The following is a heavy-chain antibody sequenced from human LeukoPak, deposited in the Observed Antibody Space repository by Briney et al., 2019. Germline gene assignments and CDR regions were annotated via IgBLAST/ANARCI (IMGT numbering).Heavy chain of an antibody. V-gene: IGHV3-33*01. Sequence: PGTSLTPSCAASAFTFSSFGTHSVPHAPRKRPEWVAGILYDGSNQYYEGSVGGRFTNPREHSKNTLYLQMNRLRPEATAVYYCARECETWYVDIWGEGALVSVSS. CDR2: ILYDGSNQ. J-gene: IGHJ5*02. CDR3: ARECETWYVDI. D-gene: IGHD6-13*01. CDR1: AFTFSSFG.